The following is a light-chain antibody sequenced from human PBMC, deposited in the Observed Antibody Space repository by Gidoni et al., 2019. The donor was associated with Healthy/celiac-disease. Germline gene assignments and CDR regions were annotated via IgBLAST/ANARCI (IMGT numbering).Light chain of an antibody. CDR2: QDS. J-gene: IGLJ2*01. CDR1: KLGDKY. Sequence: YELPQPPSVSVSPGQTASITCSGDKLGDKYACWYQQKPGQSPVLVIYQDSKRPSGIPERFSGSNSGNTATLTISGTQAMDEADYYCQAWDSSTVVFGGGTKLTVL. CDR3: QAWDSSTVV. V-gene: IGLV3-1*01.